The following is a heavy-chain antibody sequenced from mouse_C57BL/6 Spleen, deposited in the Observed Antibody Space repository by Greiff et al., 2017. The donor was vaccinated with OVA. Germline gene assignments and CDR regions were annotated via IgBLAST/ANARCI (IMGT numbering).Heavy chain of an antibody. D-gene: IGHD1-1*01. V-gene: IGHV1-82*01. CDR1: GYAFSSSW. J-gene: IGHJ2*01. Sequence: QVQLQQSGPELVKPGASVKISCKASGYAFSSSWMNWVKQRPGKGLEWIGRIYPGDGDTNYNGKFKGKATLTADKSSSTAYMQLSSLTSEDSAVYFCARGELRGDFDYWGQGTTLTVSS. CDR2: IYPGDGDT. CDR3: ARGELRGDFDY.